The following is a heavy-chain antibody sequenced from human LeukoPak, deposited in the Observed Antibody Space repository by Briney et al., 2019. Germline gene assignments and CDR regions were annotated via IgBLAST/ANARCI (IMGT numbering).Heavy chain of an antibody. J-gene: IGHJ4*02. D-gene: IGHD2-15*01. CDR1: GGTFSSYT. V-gene: IGHV1-69*02. CDR3: ASSLGDCSSGSCYQS. CDR2: IIPILGIA. Sequence: ASVKVSCKASGGTFSSYTISWVRQAPGQGLEWMGRIIPILGIANYAQKFQGRVTITADKSTSTAYMELSGLRSEDTAVYYCASSLGDCSSGSCYQSWGQGTLVTVSS.